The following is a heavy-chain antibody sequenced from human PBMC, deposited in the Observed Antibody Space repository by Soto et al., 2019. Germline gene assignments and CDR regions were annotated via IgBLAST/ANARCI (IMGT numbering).Heavy chain of an antibody. CDR1: GLTFTTSA. J-gene: IGHJ4*01. D-gene: IGHD2-21*02. V-gene: IGHV1-58*01. CDR2: IVVGSGDT. Sequence: SVKVSCKTSGLTFTTSAVQWVRQARLQCLEWIGWIVVGSGDTGYAQKFQDRVTITRYMSTETAYMELRSLRPEDTAVYYCAADGGRTGDSIYHFEYWG. CDR3: AADGGRTGDSIYHFEY.